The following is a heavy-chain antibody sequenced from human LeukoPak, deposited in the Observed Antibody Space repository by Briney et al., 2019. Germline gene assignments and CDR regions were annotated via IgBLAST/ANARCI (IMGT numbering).Heavy chain of an antibody. CDR3: ARETGYAYGRAPLDY. Sequence: GASVKVSCKASGGTFSTFGISWVRRAPGQGLEWMGGIIPMSGTVNNAQKFQGRVTITADKSTGTAYMELSSLRSDDTAVYYCARETGYAYGRAPLDYWGQGTLVTVSS. J-gene: IGHJ4*02. V-gene: IGHV1-69*06. CDR1: GGTFSTFG. D-gene: IGHD5-18*01. CDR2: IIPMSGTV.